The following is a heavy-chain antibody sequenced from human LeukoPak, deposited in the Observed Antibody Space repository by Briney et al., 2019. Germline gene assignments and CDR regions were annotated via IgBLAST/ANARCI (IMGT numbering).Heavy chain of an antibody. Sequence: GGSLRLSCAASGFTFDDYGMSWVRQAPGKGLEWVSGINWNGSSTGYADSVKGRFTISRDNAKNSLYLQMNSLRAEDTALYYCARAHLRASAFDIWGQGTMVTVSS. CDR3: ARAHLRASAFDI. CDR2: INWNGSST. CDR1: GFTFDDYG. D-gene: IGHD4-17*01. V-gene: IGHV3-20*04. J-gene: IGHJ3*02.